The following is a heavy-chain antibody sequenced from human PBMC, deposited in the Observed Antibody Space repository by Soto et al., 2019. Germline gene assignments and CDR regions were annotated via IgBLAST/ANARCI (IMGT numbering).Heavy chain of an antibody. CDR1: GFTFSTYS. D-gene: IGHD4-17*01. CDR2: ISQDGTT. Sequence: EVQLLESGGGLVQPGGSLRLPCAASGFTFSTYSMAWVRQAPGRGPEWVSGISQDGTTHYADSVKGRFTISRDNSRSSVYLQMMALRGEDTAVYYCAKDLRPDGVWDFGYWGQGTLVTVSS. CDR3: AKDLRPDGVWDFGY. V-gene: IGHV3-23*01. J-gene: IGHJ4*02.